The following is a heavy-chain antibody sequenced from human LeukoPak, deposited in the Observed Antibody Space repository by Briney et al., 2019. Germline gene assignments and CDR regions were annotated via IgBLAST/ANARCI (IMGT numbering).Heavy chain of an antibody. V-gene: IGHV3-11*04. Sequence: PGGSLRLSCAASGFTFGDYYMTWIRQAPGQGLEWVSYISSSGSNRYYADSVKGRFTISRDNAKNSLYLQMNSLRAEDTAVYYCARDVALDYYDSSGYYYYYGTDVWGQGTTVTVSS. CDR1: GFTFGDYY. J-gene: IGHJ6*02. CDR2: ISSSGSNR. D-gene: IGHD3-22*01. CDR3: ARDVALDYYDSSGYYYYYGTDV.